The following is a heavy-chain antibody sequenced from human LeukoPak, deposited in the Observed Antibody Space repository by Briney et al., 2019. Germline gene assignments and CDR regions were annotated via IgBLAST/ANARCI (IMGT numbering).Heavy chain of an antibody. Sequence: GGSLRLSCAASGFNFSSHSMNWVRQAPGKGLEWVSSIISSGSYIYYADSVKGRFTISRDNAKNSLFLQMNSLRAEDTAVYYCTRDFGGYCSGGSCYSGWSDYWGQGTLVTVFS. CDR3: TRDFGGYCSGGSCYSGWSDY. D-gene: IGHD2-15*01. CDR2: IISSGSYI. CDR1: GFNFSSHS. V-gene: IGHV3-21*01. J-gene: IGHJ4*02.